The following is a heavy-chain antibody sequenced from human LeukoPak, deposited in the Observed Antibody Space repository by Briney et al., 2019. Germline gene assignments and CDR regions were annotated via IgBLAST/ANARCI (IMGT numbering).Heavy chain of an antibody. CDR3: ARTRVEYTGYDYYFDY. V-gene: IGHV4-59*01. J-gene: IGHJ4*02. CDR1: GGSISSYY. CDR2: TYYTGNT. Sequence: PSETLSLTCTVSGGSISSYYWSWIRQPPGKGLEWIGYTYYTGNTNYNPSLKSRVTISVDTSQNQFSLKLTSVIAADTAVYYCARTRVEYTGYDYYFDYWGQGTLVSVSS. D-gene: IGHD5-12*01.